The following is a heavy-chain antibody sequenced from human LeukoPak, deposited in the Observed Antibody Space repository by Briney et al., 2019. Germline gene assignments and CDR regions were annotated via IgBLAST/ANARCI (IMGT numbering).Heavy chain of an antibody. J-gene: IGHJ5*02. CDR1: GGSFSGYY. CDR2: INHSGST. D-gene: IGHD3-16*01. Sequence: SETLSLTCAVYGGSFSGYYWSWIRQPPGKGLEWIGEINHSGSTKYNPSLKSRVTISVDTSKNQFSLKLSSVTAADTAVYYCARVPPYPAASGFDPWGQGTLVTVSS. V-gene: IGHV4-34*01. CDR3: ARVPPYPAASGFDP.